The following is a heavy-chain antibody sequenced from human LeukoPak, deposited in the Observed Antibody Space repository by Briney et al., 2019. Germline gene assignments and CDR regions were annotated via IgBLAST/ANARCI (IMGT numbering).Heavy chain of an antibody. Sequence: SETLSLTCTVSGGSMSNYYWNWIRQPPGKGLEWIGYVYYSGTTNYNPSLKSRGSMSVATPQTKFSLQLSSVTAADTAVYYCASGRQYTSAYRVTELGSGYSDYWGQGTLVTVSS. CDR2: VYYSGTT. CDR1: GGSMSNYY. D-gene: IGHD3-16*01. CDR3: ASGRQYTSAYRVTELGSGYSDY. J-gene: IGHJ4*02. V-gene: IGHV4-59*01.